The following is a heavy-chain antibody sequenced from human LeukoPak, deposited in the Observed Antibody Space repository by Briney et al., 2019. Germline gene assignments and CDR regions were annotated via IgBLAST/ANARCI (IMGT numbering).Heavy chain of an antibody. CDR2: IRSKAYGGTT. V-gene: IGHV3-49*04. Sequence: PGRSLRLSCTASGFTFGDYAMSWVRQAPGKGLEWVGFIRSKAYGGTTEYAASVKGRFTISRDDSKSIAYLQMNSLKTEDTAVYYCTRVGSCYCFHDYWGQGTLVTVSP. CDR1: GFTFGDYA. CDR3: TRVGSCYCFHDY. D-gene: IGHD2-15*01. J-gene: IGHJ4*02.